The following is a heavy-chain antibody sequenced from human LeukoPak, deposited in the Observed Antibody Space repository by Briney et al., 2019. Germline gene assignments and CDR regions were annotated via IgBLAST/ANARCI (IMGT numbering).Heavy chain of an antibody. Sequence: GGSLRLSCAASGFTFSSYGMHWVRQAPGKGLEWVAVISYDGSNKYYADSVKGRFTISRDNSKNTLYLQMNSLRAEDTAVYYCAKKLGESSLYDAFDIWGRGTMVTVSS. CDR2: ISYDGSNK. CDR3: AKKLGESSLYDAFDI. CDR1: GFTFSSYG. D-gene: IGHD3-10*01. V-gene: IGHV3-30*18. J-gene: IGHJ3*02.